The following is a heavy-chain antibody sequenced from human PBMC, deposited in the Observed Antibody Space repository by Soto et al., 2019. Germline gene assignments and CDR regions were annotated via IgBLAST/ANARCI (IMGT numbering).Heavy chain of an antibody. CDR2: ISAYNGNT. J-gene: IGHJ3*02. V-gene: IGHV1-18*01. CDR1: GYTFTSYG. CDR3: ARPSSPQWRKPIYEAFDI. D-gene: IGHD6-19*01. Sequence: ASVKVSCKASGYTFTSYGISWVRQAPGQGLEWMGWISAYNGNTNYAQKLQGRVTMTTDTSTSTAYMELRSLRSDDTAVYYCARPSSPQWRKPIYEAFDIWGQGTTVTVSS.